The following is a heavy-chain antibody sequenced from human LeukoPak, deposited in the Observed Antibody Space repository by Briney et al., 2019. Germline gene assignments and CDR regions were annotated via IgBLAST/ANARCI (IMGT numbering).Heavy chain of an antibody. D-gene: IGHD6-13*01. CDR1: GFTFSSYA. Sequence: PGGSLRLSCAASGFTFSSYAMHWVRRAPGKGLEYVSAISSNGGSTYYANSVKGRFTISRDNSKNTLYLQMNSLRAEDTAVYYCAREWDVYGSSWYPFQHWGQGTLVTVSS. CDR3: AREWDVYGSSWYPFQH. V-gene: IGHV3-64*01. CDR2: ISSNGGST. J-gene: IGHJ1*01.